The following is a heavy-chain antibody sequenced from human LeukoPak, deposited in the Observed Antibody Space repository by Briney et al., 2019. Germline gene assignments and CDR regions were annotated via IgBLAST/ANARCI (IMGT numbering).Heavy chain of an antibody. CDR1: GGSISNYY. D-gene: IGHD3-3*01. Sequence: PSETLSLTCTVSGGSISNYYWSWIRQSPGKGLECIGYIYYSGSTNYNPSLKSRVTISVDTSKNQFTLKLSSVTAAGTAVYYCARVNYELWSGFDIWGQGTMVTVSS. CDR3: ARVNYELWSGFDI. V-gene: IGHV4-59*01. J-gene: IGHJ3*02. CDR2: IYYSGST.